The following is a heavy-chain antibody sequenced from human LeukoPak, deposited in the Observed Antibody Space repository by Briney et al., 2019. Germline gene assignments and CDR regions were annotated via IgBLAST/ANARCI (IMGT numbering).Heavy chain of an antibody. V-gene: IGHV3-7*01. Sequence: GGSLRLSCAGSGFTFSDFWMTWVRQTPGKGLEWVANIKEDGTEKNLVDSVKGRFTISRDNAKNTLYLQMNSLRDEDTAVYYCVREGLECSGSSCQRAAFDYWGQGTLVTVSS. CDR3: VREGLECSGSSCQRAAFDY. CDR2: IKEDGTEK. D-gene: IGHD2-2*01. J-gene: IGHJ4*02. CDR1: GFTFSDFW.